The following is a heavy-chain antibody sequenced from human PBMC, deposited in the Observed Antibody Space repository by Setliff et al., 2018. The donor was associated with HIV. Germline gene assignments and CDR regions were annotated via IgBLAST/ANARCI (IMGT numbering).Heavy chain of an antibody. CDR3: ARKVGGDFDY. CDR1: GGSFSGFY. J-gene: IGHJ4*02. V-gene: IGHV4-34*01. D-gene: IGHD2-2*01. Sequence: PSETLSLTCAVYGGSFSGFYWSWIRQPPGKGLEWIGEIYHSGSTKYNPSLKSRVTISVDKSKNQFSLNLTSMTAADTAVYFCARKVGGDFDYWGQGTLVTVSS. CDR2: IYHSGST.